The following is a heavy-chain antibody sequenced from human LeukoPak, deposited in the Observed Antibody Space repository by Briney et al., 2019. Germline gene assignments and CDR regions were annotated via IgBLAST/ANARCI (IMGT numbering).Heavy chain of an antibody. Sequence: ASVKVSCKASGYTFTGYYMHWVRQAPGQGLEWMGWINPNSTSTKYAQKFQGRVTMTRDTSISTAYMELSRLRSGDTAVYYCARGDGDYVPLDYWGQGTLVTVSS. CDR1: GYTFTGYY. D-gene: IGHD4-17*01. CDR2: INPNSTST. CDR3: ARGDGDYVPLDY. J-gene: IGHJ4*02. V-gene: IGHV1-2*02.